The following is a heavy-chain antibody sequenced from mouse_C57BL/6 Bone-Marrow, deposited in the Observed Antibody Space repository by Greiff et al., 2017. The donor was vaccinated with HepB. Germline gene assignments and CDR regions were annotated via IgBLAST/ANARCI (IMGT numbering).Heavy chain of an antibody. Sequence: EVQLQQSGPELVKPGASVKIPCKASGYTFTDYNMDWVKQSHGKSLEWIGDINPNNGGTIYNQKFKGKATLTVDKSSSTAYMELRSLTSEDTAVYYCARRGGGSSSFVDWYFDVWGTGTTVTVSS. CDR1: GYTFTDYN. CDR2: INPNNGGT. V-gene: IGHV1-18*01. D-gene: IGHD1-1*01. CDR3: ARRGGGSSSFVDWYFDV. J-gene: IGHJ1*03.